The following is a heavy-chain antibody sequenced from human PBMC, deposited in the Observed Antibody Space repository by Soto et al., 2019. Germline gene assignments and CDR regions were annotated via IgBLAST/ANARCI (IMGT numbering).Heavy chain of an antibody. CDR2: IYPSDSDT. Sequence: GESLKISGKGSGYNFAGYWIAWVRQMPGKGLELMGIIYPSDSDTRYRPSFQGQVTISADKSISSAYLQWSSLRASDTAMYYCARGGVSTRTFDYWGQGTPVTVSS. D-gene: IGHD3-3*01. J-gene: IGHJ4*02. V-gene: IGHV5-51*01. CDR3: ARGGVSTRTFDY. CDR1: GYNFAGYW.